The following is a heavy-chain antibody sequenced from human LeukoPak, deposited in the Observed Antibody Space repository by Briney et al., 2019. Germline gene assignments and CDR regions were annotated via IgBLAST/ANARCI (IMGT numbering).Heavy chain of an antibody. CDR1: NGSISSNTYF. CDR3: ATNTGTVFDY. Sequence: PSQTLSLTCTVSNGSISSNTYFWSWIRQPAGKGLEWIGYVYYSGSTEYNPSLRSRVTISLEMSKHQFSLNVTSVTAADTAVYYCATNTGTVFDYWGQGALVTVSS. CDR2: VYYSGST. D-gene: IGHD7-27*01. J-gene: IGHJ4*02. V-gene: IGHV4-61*10.